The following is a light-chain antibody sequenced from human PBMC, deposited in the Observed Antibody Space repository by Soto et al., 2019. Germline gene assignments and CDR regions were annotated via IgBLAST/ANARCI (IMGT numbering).Light chain of an antibody. V-gene: IGKV3-15*01. CDR2: GAS. Sequence: EIVMTQSPATLSVSPGERATLSCRASQSVSSNLAWYQQKPGQAPRLLIYGASIRTTGTPARFSGSGSGTEFTLTISSLQSEDFAVYYCQQYNNWPTLTFGGGTKVDIK. J-gene: IGKJ4*01. CDR1: QSVSSN. CDR3: QQYNNWPTLT.